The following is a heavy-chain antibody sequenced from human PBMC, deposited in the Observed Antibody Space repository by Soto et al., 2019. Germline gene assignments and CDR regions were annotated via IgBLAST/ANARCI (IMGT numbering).Heavy chain of an antibody. CDR1: VFTFSDYY. J-gene: IGHJ6*02. CDR3: TRGHHGMGA. CDR2: ISTTSTDT. V-gene: IGHV3-11*06. Sequence: PGWSLRLSCSASVFTFSDYYMSWIRQAPGKGLQWVSYISTTSTDTDYADSVKGRFTISRDNAKNSLYLQMNSLRAEDTAVYYCTRGHHGMGAWGQGTTVTVSS.